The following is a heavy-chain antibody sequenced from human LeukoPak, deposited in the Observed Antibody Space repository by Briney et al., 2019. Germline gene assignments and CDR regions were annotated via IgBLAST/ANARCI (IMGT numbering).Heavy chain of an antibody. CDR3: ARGRGHIYDPNTTGWFDP. CDR1: GFTFSSYA. D-gene: IGHD3-3*01. V-gene: IGHV3-30*04. CDR2: ISYDGSNK. Sequence: GGSLRLPCAASGFTFSSYAMHWVRQAPGKGLEWVAVISYDGSNKYYADSVKGRFTISRDNSKNTLYLQMNSLRAEDTAVYYCARGRGHIYDPNTTGWFDPWGQGTLVTVSS. J-gene: IGHJ5*02.